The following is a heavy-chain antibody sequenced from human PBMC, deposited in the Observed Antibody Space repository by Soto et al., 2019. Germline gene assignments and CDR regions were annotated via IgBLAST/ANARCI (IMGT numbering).Heavy chain of an antibody. J-gene: IGHJ4*02. CDR1: GFTFSSYG. D-gene: IGHD7-27*01. CDR3: AKTGDWGPLSPGTNDLDS. CDR2: ISHDGVDE. V-gene: IGHV3-30*18. Sequence: QVQLVESGGGVVQPGKSLRLSCAASGFTFSSYGMHWVRQAPGKGLEWVAIISHDGVDEYYVDSVKGRFTISRDNSQNTLFLQMDSLRAEDTAIYYCAKTGDWGPLSPGTNDLDSWGQGTLVTVSS.